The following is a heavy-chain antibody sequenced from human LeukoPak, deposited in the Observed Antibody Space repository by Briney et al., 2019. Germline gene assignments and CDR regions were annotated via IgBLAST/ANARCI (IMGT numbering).Heavy chain of an antibody. D-gene: IGHD6-13*01. J-gene: IGHJ4*02. Sequence: GGSLRLSCAASGFTFSGSAMHWVRQASGKGLEWVGRIRSKANSYATAYAASVKGRFTISRDDSKNTAYLQMNSLKTEDTAVYYCTTIAEGSSWYGPPNFDYWGQGTLVTVSS. CDR3: TTIAEGSSWYGPPNFDY. CDR2: IRSKANSYAT. V-gene: IGHV3-73*01. CDR1: GFTFSGSA.